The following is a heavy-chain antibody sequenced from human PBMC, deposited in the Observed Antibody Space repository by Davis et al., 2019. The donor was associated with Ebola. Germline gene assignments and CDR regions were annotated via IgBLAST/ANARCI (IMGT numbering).Heavy chain of an antibody. CDR2: ISAYNGNT. CDR3: ARQDYYYGMDV. CDR1: GYTFTSYG. V-gene: IGHV1-18*01. J-gene: IGHJ6*02. Sequence: ASVKVSCKASGYTFTSYGISWVRQAPGQGLEWMGWISAYNGNTNYAQKLQGRVTMTTDTSTSTAYMKLRSLRSDDTAVYYCARQDYYYGMDVWGQGTTVTVSS.